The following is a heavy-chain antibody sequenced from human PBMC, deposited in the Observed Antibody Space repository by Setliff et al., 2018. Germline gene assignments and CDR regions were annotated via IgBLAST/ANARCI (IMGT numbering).Heavy chain of an antibody. V-gene: IGHV3-21*04. J-gene: IGHJ4*02. CDR3: ATAYASGSFVF. D-gene: IGHD3-10*01. CDR2: ISPSSSHI. Sequence: GGSLRLSCAASGFTFSTYSMNWVRQAPGKGLEWVSSISPSSSHIYYADSAEGRFTISRDNTKNSLYLQMNSLRAEDTAFYYCATAYASGSFVFWGQGTLVTVSS. CDR1: GFTFSTYS.